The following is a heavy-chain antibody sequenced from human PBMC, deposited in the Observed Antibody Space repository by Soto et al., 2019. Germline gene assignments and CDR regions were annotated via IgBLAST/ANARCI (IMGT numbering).Heavy chain of an antibody. Sequence: QVQLVQSGAEVKKPGSSVKVSCKASGGTFSSYTISWVRQAPGQGLEWMGRIIPILGIANYAQKFQGRVTITADKSTSTAYMELSSLRSEDTAVYYCARAGSTRWGFDPWGQGTLVTVSS. CDR2: IIPILGIA. D-gene: IGHD2-2*01. V-gene: IGHV1-69*02. CDR1: GGTFSSYT. CDR3: ARAGSTRWGFDP. J-gene: IGHJ5*02.